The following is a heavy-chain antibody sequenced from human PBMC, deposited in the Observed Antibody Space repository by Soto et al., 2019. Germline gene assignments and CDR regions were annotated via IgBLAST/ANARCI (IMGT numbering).Heavy chain of an antibody. CDR2: INPSGGST. J-gene: IGHJ3*02. CDR1: GYTFTSYY. D-gene: IGHD3-16*01. Sequence: QVQLVQSGAEVKKPGASVKVSCKASGYTFTSYYMHWVRQAPGQGLEWMGIINPSGGSTSYAQKFQGRVTMTRDTSTSTVYMELSSLRSEDTAVYYCASRVMGEAFDIWGQGTMVTVSS. V-gene: IGHV1-46*01. CDR3: ASRVMGEAFDI.